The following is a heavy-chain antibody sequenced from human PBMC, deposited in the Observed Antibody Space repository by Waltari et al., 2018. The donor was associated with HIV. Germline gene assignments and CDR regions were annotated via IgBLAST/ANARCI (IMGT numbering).Heavy chain of an antibody. J-gene: IGHJ4*02. CDR1: GYTFTSYG. CDR3: ARINCTSVSCYASLDY. V-gene: IGHV1-18*01. D-gene: IGHD2-2*01. Sequence: QVQLVQSGAEVKKPGASVKVSCKASGYTFTSYGISWVRQAPGQGREWMGWVSAYNGNTNYAQKFQGIGTMTPDTSTSTAYMELRSLRSDDTAVYYGARINCTSVSCYASLDYWGQGTLVTVSS. CDR2: VSAYNGNT.